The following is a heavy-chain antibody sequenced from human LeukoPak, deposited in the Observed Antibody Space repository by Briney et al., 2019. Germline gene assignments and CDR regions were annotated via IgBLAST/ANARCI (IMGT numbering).Heavy chain of an antibody. Sequence: SETLSLTCTVSGGSISSFYWSWIRQPPGKGLEWIGYIYYTGSTNYNSSLKSRVTISVDTSKNQFSLKLSSVTAADTAVYYCARGLYSYGMGYWGQGTLVTVSS. CDR2: IYYTGST. J-gene: IGHJ4*02. D-gene: IGHD5-18*01. CDR3: ARGLYSYGMGY. CDR1: GGSISSFY. V-gene: IGHV4-59*12.